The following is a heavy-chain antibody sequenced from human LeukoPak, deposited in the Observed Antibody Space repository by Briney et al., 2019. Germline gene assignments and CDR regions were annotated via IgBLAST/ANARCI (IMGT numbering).Heavy chain of an antibody. CDR2: ISSSGSTI. CDR3: ARGSITMIVVVINFDY. CDR1: GFTFSDYY. Sequence: PGGSLRLSCAASGFTFSDYYMSWIRQAPGKGLKWVSYISSSGSTIYYADSVKGRFTISRDNAKNSLYLQMNSLRAEDTAVYYCARGSITMIVVVINFDYWGQGTLVTVSS. J-gene: IGHJ4*02. D-gene: IGHD3-22*01. V-gene: IGHV3-11*04.